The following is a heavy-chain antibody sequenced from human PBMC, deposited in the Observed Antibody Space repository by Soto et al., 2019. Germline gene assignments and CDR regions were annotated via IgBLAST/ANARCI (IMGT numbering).Heavy chain of an antibody. J-gene: IGHJ6*02. CDR2: ISGSGGIT. D-gene: IGHD3-16*01. Sequence: EVKMLDSGRGLVQTGGSLRLFCAASGFTFSSYAMGWVRQAPGKGLDWVSVISGSGGITYSADSVKGRFTISRDNSKNRLYRQMNGLRAEDTAVYYCAKGITDTGGYYYYSMDVWGQGTAVTVS. V-gene: IGHV3-23*01. CDR3: AKGITDTGGYYYYSMDV. CDR1: GFTFSSYA.